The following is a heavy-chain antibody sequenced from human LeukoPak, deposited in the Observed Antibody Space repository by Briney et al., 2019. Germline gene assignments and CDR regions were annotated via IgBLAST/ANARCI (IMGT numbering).Heavy chain of an antibody. D-gene: IGHD4-23*01. CDR2: IYTSGST. CDR3: ARDDYGGNYTFDY. J-gene: IGHJ4*02. CDR1: GGSIISYD. Sequence: SETLSLTCTVSGGSIISYDWSWIRQPAGKGLEWIGRIYTSGSTNYNPTLTSRVTMSVDTSKNQFSLKLSSVTAADTAVYYCARDDYGGNYTFDYWGQGTLVTVSS. V-gene: IGHV4-4*07.